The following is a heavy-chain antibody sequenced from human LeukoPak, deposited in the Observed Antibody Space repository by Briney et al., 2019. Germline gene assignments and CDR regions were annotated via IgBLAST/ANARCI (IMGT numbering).Heavy chain of an antibody. J-gene: IGHJ5*02. CDR3: ARPTGIHNWFDP. CDR2: IYYSGST. Sequence: SETLSLTCTVSGGSTSSSSYYWGWIRQPPGKGLEWLGTIYYSGSTCYNPSLKSRVTISVDTSKNQFSLKLSSVTAADTAVYYCARPTGIHNWFDPWGQGTLVTVSS. V-gene: IGHV4-39*01. CDR1: GGSTSSSSYY. D-gene: IGHD3-10*01.